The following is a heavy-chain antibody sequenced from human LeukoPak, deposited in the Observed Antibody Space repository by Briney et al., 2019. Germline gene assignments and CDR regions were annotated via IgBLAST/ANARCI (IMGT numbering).Heavy chain of an antibody. CDR2: IIPIFGTA. J-gene: IGHJ5*02. CDR3: ARDSSGSPPFDP. CDR1: GGTFSSYA. V-gene: IGHV1-69*06. D-gene: IGHD6-13*01. Sequence: SVKVSCKASGGTFSSYAISWVRQAPGQGLEWMGGIIPIFGTANYAQKFQGGVTITADKSTSTAYMELSSLRSEDTAVYYCARDSSGSPPFDPWGQGTLVTVSS.